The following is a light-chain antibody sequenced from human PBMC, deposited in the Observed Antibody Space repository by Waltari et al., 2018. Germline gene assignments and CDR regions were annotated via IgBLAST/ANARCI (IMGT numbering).Light chain of an antibody. J-gene: IGLJ2*01. V-gene: IGLV2-23*02. CDR3: CSDAPGSTLV. CDR1: SNDVGPSKR. Sequence: QSALPQPASMSGSPGQSIPIPCTGTSNDVGPSKRISWYQQYPGKAPKLMIYEVSKRPSGVSNRFSGSKSGNTASLTISGLQAEDEADYYCCSDAPGSTLVFGGGTRLTVV. CDR2: EVS.